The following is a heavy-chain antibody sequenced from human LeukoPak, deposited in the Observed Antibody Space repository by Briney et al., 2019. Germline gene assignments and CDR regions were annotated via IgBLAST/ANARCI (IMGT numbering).Heavy chain of an antibody. CDR1: GFTFSSYA. D-gene: IGHD4-17*01. CDR3: ARDRRIYGDYDNGDFGY. CDR2: ISGSGGST. Sequence: QPGGSLRLSCAASGFTFSSYAMSWVRQAPGKGLEWVSAISGSGGSTYYADSVKGRFTISRDNAKNSLYLQMNSLRAEDTAVYYCARDRRIYGDYDNGDFGYWGQGTLVTVSS. J-gene: IGHJ4*02. V-gene: IGHV3-23*01.